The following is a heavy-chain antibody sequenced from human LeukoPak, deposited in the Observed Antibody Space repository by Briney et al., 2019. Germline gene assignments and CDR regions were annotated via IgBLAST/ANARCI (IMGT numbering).Heavy chain of an antibody. CDR1: VYTFTGHY. CDR2: INPKTGGT. Sequence: ASVTVSFKTSVYTFTGHYIHWVRQAPGHGLQWMGWINPKTGGTGYAQDFHDRVTMTSDTSITTAYLTLSGLRSDDTAIYYCARIVFGVVNDALDLWGQGTLVSV. V-gene: IGHV1-2*02. D-gene: IGHD3-3*01. J-gene: IGHJ3*01. CDR3: ARIVFGVVNDALDL.